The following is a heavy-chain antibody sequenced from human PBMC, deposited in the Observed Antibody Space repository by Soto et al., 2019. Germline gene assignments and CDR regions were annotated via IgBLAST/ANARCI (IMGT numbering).Heavy chain of an antibody. CDR2: LSGSSRAI. CDR1: GFTFSNFA. CDR3: ARDPSNGNSHVSYCEL. Sequence: EVQLVASGGGLVQPGGSLRLSCAASGFTFSNFAMNWVRRAPGKGPEWVSDLSGSSRAINYADSVKGRFIVSRDNAKNSLFLQMNSLTDEDTAVYYCARDPSNGNSHVSYCELWGQGTLVTVSS. D-gene: IGHD5-12*01. J-gene: IGHJ4*02. V-gene: IGHV3-48*02.